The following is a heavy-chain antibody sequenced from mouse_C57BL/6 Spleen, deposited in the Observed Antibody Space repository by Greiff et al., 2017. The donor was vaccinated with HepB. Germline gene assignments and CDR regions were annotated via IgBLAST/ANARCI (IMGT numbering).Heavy chain of an antibody. CDR2: ISDGGSYT. CDR1: GFTFSSYA. J-gene: IGHJ4*01. Sequence: EVKMMESVGGLVKPGGSLKLSCAASGFTFSSYAMSWVRQTPEKRLEWVATISDGGSYTYYPDNVKGRFTISRDNAKNNLYLQMSHLKSEDTAMYYCARERDYAMDYWGQGTSVTVSS. V-gene: IGHV5-4*01. CDR3: ARERDYAMDY.